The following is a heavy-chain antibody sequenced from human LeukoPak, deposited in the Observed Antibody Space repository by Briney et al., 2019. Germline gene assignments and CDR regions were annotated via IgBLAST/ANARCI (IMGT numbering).Heavy chain of an antibody. CDR1: GFTFSSYA. D-gene: IGHD6-13*01. V-gene: IGHV3-30*04. CDR2: ISYDGSNE. CDR3: ARGDSSSLDY. Sequence: GGSLRLSCAASGFTFSSYAMHWVRQAPGKGLEWVAVISYDGSNEYYADSVKGRFTISRDNSKNTLYLQMNSLRAEDTAVYYCARGDSSSLDYWGQGTLVTVSS. J-gene: IGHJ4*02.